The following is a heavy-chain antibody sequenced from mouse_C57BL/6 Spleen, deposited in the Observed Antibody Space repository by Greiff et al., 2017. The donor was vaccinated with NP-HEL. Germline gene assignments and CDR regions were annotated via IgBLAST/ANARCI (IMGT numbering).Heavy chain of an antibody. J-gene: IGHJ2*01. CDR3: ARGGYSYYFDY. CDR2: INPNNGGT. D-gene: IGHD3-1*01. V-gene: IGHV1-26*01. CDR1: GYTFTDYY. Sequence: EVQLQQSGPELVKPGASVKISCKASGYTFTDYYMNWVKQSHGKSLEWIGDINPNNGGTSYNQKFKGKATLTVDKSSSTAYMELRSLTSEDSAVYYCARGGYSYYFDYWGQSTTLTVSS.